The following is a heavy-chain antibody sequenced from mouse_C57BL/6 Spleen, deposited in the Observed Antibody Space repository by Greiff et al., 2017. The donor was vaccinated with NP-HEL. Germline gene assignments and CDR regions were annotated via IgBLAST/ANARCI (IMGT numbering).Heavy chain of an antibody. J-gene: IGHJ3*01. CDR2: IYPRSGNT. D-gene: IGHD2-4*01. CDR3: ARDGYYDYDWFAY. Sequence: VQLQQSGAELARPGASVKLSCKASGYTFTSYGISWVKQRTGQGLEWIGEIYPRSGNTYYNEKFKGKATLTADKSSSTAYMELRSLTSEDSAVYFCARDGYYDYDWFAYWGQGTLVTVSA. CDR1: GYTFTSYG. V-gene: IGHV1-81*01.